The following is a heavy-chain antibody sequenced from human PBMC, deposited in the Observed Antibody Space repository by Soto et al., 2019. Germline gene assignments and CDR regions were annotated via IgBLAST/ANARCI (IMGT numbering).Heavy chain of an antibody. Sequence: KGVGYVCSMYPRHWLSHTHKKRLEWMGWINAGKGNTKYSEKFQGRVAITRDTSASTVYMELSSLRSEDTAVYYFVRDCYYSSGKFTFFAYRGNGTSVPVSS. V-gene: IGHV1-3*01. CDR2: INAGKGNT. J-gene: IGHJ4*01. CDR3: VRDCYYSSGKFTFFAY. D-gene: IGHD3-10*01. CDR1: GYVCSMYP.